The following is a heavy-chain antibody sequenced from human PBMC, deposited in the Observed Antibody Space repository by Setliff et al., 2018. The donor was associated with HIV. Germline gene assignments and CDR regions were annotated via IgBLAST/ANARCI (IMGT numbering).Heavy chain of an antibody. CDR1: GFTFSTYS. D-gene: IGHD2-21*01. J-gene: IGHJ4*02. CDR3: ASPYFVVY. Sequence: GGSLRLSCEASGFTFSTYSMNWVRQAPGKGLEWVSSISRSSSDIYYADSVKGRFTVSRDNAKNSLYLQMNSLRAEDTAVYYCASPYFVVYWGQGTLVTVSS. V-gene: IGHV3-21*01. CDR2: ISRSSSDI.